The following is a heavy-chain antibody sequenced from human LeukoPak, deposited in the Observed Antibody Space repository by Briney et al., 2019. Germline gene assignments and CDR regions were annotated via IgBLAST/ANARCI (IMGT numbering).Heavy chain of an antibody. CDR1: GFTFRSYA. D-gene: IGHD1-7*01. V-gene: IGHV3-23*01. J-gene: IGHJ4*02. Sequence: PGGSLRLSCAASGFTFRSYAMIWVRQAPAKGLEGVSGSSGSGGSTNYADSVKGRFTISRDNSKNTLYLQLNSLGVEDTAVYYCAKVAPYGNYVFDYWGQGTLVTVSS. CDR3: AKVAPYGNYVFDY. CDR2: SSGSGGST.